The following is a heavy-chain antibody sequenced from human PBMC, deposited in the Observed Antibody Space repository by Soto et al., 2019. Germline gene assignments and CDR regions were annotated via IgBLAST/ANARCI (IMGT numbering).Heavy chain of an antibody. D-gene: IGHD6-6*01. J-gene: IGHJ6*02. Sequence: SETLSLTCTVSGGSISSYYWSWIRQPPGKGLEWIGYLYYSGSTNYNPSLKSLVTISVAPSKNQSSLKLSSVTAADTAVYYCARDVVAARRRYYYYYGMDVWGQGTTVTVSS. CDR1: GGSISSYY. CDR2: LYYSGST. CDR3: ARDVVAARRRYYYYYGMDV. V-gene: IGHV4-59*01.